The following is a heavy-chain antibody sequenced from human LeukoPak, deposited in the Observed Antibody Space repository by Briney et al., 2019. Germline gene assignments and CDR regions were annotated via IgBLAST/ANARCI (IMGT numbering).Heavy chain of an antibody. D-gene: IGHD3-10*01. CDR3: AKEPASGSCFDY. V-gene: IGHV3-23*01. CDR1: GYTFSSYA. Sequence: GGSPRLSCTASGYTFSSYAMSWVRQAPGKGLEWVSGISGSGTSTYYADSVKGRFTISRDNSKNTLYLQMNSLRAEDTALYYCAKEPASGSCFDYWGQGTLVTVSS. CDR2: ISGSGTST. J-gene: IGHJ4*02.